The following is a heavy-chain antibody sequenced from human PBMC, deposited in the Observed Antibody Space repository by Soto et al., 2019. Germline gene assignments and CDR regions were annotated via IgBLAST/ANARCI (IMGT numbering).Heavy chain of an antibody. V-gene: IGHV4-39*01. D-gene: IGHD3-16*01. CDR1: GGSISSSSYY. CDR2: IYYSGST. J-gene: IGHJ4*02. Sequence: QLQLQESGPGLVKPSETLSLTCTVSGGSISSSSYYWGWIRQPPGKGLEWIGSIYYSGSTYYNPSPTSRVTISVAPSTNQFSLQLCSVTAADAAVYYCAGNVDPWGSGYFDYWGQGTLVTVSS. CDR3: AGNVDPWGSGYFDY.